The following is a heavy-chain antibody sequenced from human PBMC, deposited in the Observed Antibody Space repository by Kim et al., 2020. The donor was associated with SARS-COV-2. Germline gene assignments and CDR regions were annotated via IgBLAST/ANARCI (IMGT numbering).Heavy chain of an antibody. Sequence: GGSLRLSCAASGFTFSSYGMHWVRQAPGKGLEWVAVISYDGSNKYYADSVKGRFTISRDNSKNTLYLQMNSLRAEDTAVYYCAKALYYGGNSTPRLYYYGMDVWGQGTTVTVSS. CDR2: ISYDGSNK. V-gene: IGHV3-30*18. J-gene: IGHJ6*02. CDR1: GFTFSSYG. CDR3: AKALYYGGNSTPRLYYYGMDV. D-gene: IGHD4-17*01.